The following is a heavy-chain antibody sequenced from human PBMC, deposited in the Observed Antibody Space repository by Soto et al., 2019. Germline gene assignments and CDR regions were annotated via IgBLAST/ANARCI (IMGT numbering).Heavy chain of an antibody. CDR2: VFHTGTT. CDR3: ARSAGWYAVHS. Sequence: QVQLQESGPGLVKPSGTLSLTCAVSGDSVSSPYYWCWVRQPPGKGLEWIGEVFHTGTTGYNPSLRSRVTISMDKSNNQFSLDLRSVTAADTAVYYCARSAGWYAVHSWGPGTLVIVSS. CDR1: GDSVSSPYY. D-gene: IGHD6-19*01. J-gene: IGHJ4*02. V-gene: IGHV4-4*02.